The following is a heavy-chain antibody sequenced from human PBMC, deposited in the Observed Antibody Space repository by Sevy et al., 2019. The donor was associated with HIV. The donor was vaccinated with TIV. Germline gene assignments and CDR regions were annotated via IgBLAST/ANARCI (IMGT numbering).Heavy chain of an antibody. D-gene: IGHD1-26*01. V-gene: IGHV3-7*01. Sequence: GGSLRLSCAASGFTFSPYWMTWVRQAPGKGLEWVANIRPDGSDKYYVDSVKGRFTISRDNAKNSLYLQINSLRAEDTAMYYCARGVGLDCWGQGALVTVSS. CDR3: ARGVGLDC. CDR1: GFTFSPYW. CDR2: IRPDGSDK. J-gene: IGHJ4*02.